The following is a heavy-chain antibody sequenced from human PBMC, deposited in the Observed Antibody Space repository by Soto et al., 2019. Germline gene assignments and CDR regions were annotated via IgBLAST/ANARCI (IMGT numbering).Heavy chain of an antibody. CDR3: ARVAYCGGDCYLRGAFDI. Sequence: SETLSLTCTVSGGSISSGAYYWSWIRQHPGKGLEWIGYIYYTGSSYYNPSLKSRVTISVDTSKSQFSLKLSSVTAADTAVYYCARVAYCGGDCYLRGAFDIWGQGTMVTVSS. D-gene: IGHD2-21*02. CDR1: GGSISSGAYY. J-gene: IGHJ3*02. V-gene: IGHV4-31*03. CDR2: IYYTGSS.